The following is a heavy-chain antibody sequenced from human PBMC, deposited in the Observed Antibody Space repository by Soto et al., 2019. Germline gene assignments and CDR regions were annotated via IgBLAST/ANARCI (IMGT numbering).Heavy chain of an antibody. J-gene: IGHJ6*02. V-gene: IGHV4-34*01. D-gene: IGHD5-18*01. CDR2: INHSGST. CDR3: ARGGRGYSIYGYYYGMDA. Sequence: SETLSLTCAVYGGSFSGYYWSWIRQPPGKGLEWIGEINHSGSTNYNPSLKSRVTISVDTSKNQFSLKLSSVTAADTAVYYCARGGRGYSIYGYYYGMDAWGQGTTVTVSS. CDR1: GGSFSGYY.